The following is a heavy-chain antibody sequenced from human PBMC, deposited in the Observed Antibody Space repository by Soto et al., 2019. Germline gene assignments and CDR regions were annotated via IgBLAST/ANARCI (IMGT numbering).Heavy chain of an antibody. CDR3: ARALCSGGSCYLDC. V-gene: IGHV1-18*01. CDR1: GYTFTTFG. J-gene: IGHJ4*02. CDR2: ISAYSGNT. D-gene: IGHD2-15*01. Sequence: QVQLVQSGGEVKKPGAAVKVSCKASGYTFTTFGIGWVRQAPGQGLEWMGWISAYSGNTEYPEKLQGKVTMTIDTSTSTTYMERRSLRSDDTAVSYCARALCSGGSCYLDCWGQGDLVTVYS.